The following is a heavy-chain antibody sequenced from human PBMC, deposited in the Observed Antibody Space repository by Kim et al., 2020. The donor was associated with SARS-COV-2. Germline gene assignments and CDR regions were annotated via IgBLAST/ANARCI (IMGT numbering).Heavy chain of an antibody. Sequence: GGSLRLSCAASGFTFSNAWMSWVRQAPGKGLEWVGRIKSKTNGGTTDYAAPVKGRFTISRDDSKNTLYLQMNSLKTEDKAVYYCTTSWPGSYYDQGFNYYFSGMDVWGQATTVTISS. CDR3: TTSWPGSYYDQGFNYYFSGMDV. D-gene: IGHD3-22*01. CDR2: IKSKTNGGTT. CDR1: GFTFSNAW. J-gene: IGHJ6*02. V-gene: IGHV3-15*01.